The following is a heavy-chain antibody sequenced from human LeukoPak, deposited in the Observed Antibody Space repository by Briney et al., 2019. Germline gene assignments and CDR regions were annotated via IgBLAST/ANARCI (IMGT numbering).Heavy chain of an antibody. V-gene: IGHV3-21*01. CDR3: ARVVTAAWDWFDP. CDR2: ISSSGSFI. CDR1: GFTFSSYS. J-gene: IGHJ5*02. D-gene: IGHD2-2*01. Sequence: GGSLRLSCAASGFTFSSYSINWVRQAPGKGLEWVSSISSSGSFIYYADSVKGRLTTSRDNAKNSLYLQMNSLRADDTAVYYCARVVTAAWDWFDPWGQGTLVTVSS.